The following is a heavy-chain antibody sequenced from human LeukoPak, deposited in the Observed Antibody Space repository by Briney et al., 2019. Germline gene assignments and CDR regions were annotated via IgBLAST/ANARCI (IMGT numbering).Heavy chain of an antibody. J-gene: IGHJ6*02. CDR1: GFTFTTYW. Sequence: GGSLRLSCAAPGFTFTTYWMHWVRQAPGKGLVWVSHINSDGSITSYADSVKGRFTISRDNAKNTLYLQMNSLRAEDTAVYYCARDAVDTANAVWGQGTTVTVSS. CDR3: ARDAVDTANAV. CDR2: INSDGSIT. D-gene: IGHD5-18*01. V-gene: IGHV3-74*01.